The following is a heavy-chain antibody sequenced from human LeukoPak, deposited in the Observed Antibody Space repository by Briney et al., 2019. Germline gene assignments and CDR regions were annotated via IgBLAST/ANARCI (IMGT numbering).Heavy chain of an antibody. CDR3: ARGPSRYYDSSGYYNWFDP. CDR2: IYTSEST. V-gene: IGHV4-61*02. J-gene: IGHJ5*02. Sequence: PSQTLSLTCTVSGGSISSGSYYWSWIRQPAGKGLEWIGRIYTSESTNYNPSLKSRVTISVDTSKNQFSLKLSSVTAADTAVYYCARGPSRYYDSSGYYNWFDPWGQGTLVTVSS. D-gene: IGHD3-22*01. CDR1: GGSISSGSYY.